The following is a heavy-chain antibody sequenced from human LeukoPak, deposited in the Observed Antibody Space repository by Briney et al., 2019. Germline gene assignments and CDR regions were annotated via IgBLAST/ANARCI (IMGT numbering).Heavy chain of an antibody. Sequence: PSETLSLTCTVSGGSISSYYWSWIRQPPGKGLEWIGYIYYSGSTNYNPSPKSRVTISVDTSKNQFSLKLSSVTAADTAVYYCARDRWDTMEGGWFDPWGQGTLVTVSS. CDR1: GGSISSYY. CDR2: IYYSGST. CDR3: ARDRWDTMEGGWFDP. D-gene: IGHD3-10*01. J-gene: IGHJ5*02. V-gene: IGHV4-59*01.